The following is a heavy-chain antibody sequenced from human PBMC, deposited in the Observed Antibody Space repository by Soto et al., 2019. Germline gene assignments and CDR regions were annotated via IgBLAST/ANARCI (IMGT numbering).Heavy chain of an antibody. CDR2: ISAYNGNT. V-gene: IGHV1-18*04. CDR3: ALRGGSQVYYYGMEV. D-gene: IGHD5-12*01. CDR1: GYTFTSYG. J-gene: IGHJ6*02. Sequence: SVKVSCKASGYTFTSYGISWVRQAPGQGLEWMGWISAYNGNTNYAQKLQGRVTMTTDTSTSTAYMELRSLRSDDTAVYYCALRGGSQVYYYGMEVWGQGTTVTVSS.